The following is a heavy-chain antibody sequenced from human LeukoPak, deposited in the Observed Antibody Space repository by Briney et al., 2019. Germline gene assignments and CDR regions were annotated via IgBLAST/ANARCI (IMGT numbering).Heavy chain of an antibody. CDR3: AREVEYYFDY. Sequence: GGSLRLSCAASGFTVSSNYMSWVRQAPGKGLEWVSVISESGDVTHYADSVKGRFTISRDNSKNTLYLQMNSLRAEDTAVYYCAREVEYYFDYWGQGTLVTVSS. V-gene: IGHV3-53*05. CDR2: ISESGDVT. CDR1: GFTVSSNY. D-gene: IGHD5-24*01. J-gene: IGHJ4*02.